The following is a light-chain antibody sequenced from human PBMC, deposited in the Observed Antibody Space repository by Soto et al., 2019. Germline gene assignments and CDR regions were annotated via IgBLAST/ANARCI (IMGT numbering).Light chain of an antibody. Sequence: DIQMTQSPSTLSASVGDSVTITCRASQSISTWLAWYQQKPGKAPKLLIYAAYSLQSGVQSRFSGGGSGTDFTLTIRRLEPEDFAVYYCKQFSSYPLTFGGGTKVDIK. CDR1: QSISTW. V-gene: IGKV1-5*01. J-gene: IGKJ4*01. CDR2: AAY. CDR3: KQFSSYPLT.